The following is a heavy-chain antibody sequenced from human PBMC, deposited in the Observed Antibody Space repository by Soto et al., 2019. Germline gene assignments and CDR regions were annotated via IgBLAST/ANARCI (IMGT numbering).Heavy chain of an antibody. CDR2: IFHSGST. CDR3: ARGPVATAFDY. V-gene: IGHV4-4*02. CDR1: GGSMRSNNR. D-gene: IGHD5-12*01. Sequence: PSETLSLTCAVSGGSMRSNNRWSWVRQPPGKGLEWIGEIFHSGSTNYNPSLKTRVTISVDKSKNQFSLKLSSVTAADTSVYYCARGPVATAFDYWGQGTMVTVS. J-gene: IGHJ4*02.